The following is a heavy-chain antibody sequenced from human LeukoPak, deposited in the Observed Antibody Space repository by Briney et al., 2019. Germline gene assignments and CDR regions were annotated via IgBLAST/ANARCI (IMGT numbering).Heavy chain of an antibody. CDR2: ISSSSSTI. Sequence: GGSLRLSCAASGLTFSSYSMNWVRQAPGKGLEWVSYISSSSSTIYYADSVKGRFTISRDNAKNSLYLQMNSLRADDTAVYYCARADCSSTSCYELDYWGQGTLVTVSS. D-gene: IGHD2-2*01. V-gene: IGHV3-48*01. CDR3: ARADCSSTSCYELDY. CDR1: GLTFSSYS. J-gene: IGHJ4*02.